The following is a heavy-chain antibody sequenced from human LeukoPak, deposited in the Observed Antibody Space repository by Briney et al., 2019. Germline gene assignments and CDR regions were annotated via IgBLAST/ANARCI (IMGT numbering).Heavy chain of an antibody. CDR2: IRRKAYGGTK. D-gene: IGHD4-17*01. V-gene: IGHV3-49*04. J-gene: IGHJ3*02. Sequence: GGSLRLSCTASGLTFGDYAMSWVRQAPGKGLEWVGSIRRKAYGGTKQYAASVKGRFTISRDDSKSVAYLQMNSLKTEDTAVYYCTRDKVTVTTGDTNAFDIWGQGTMVTVSS. CDR1: GLTFGDYA. CDR3: TRDKVTVTTGDTNAFDI.